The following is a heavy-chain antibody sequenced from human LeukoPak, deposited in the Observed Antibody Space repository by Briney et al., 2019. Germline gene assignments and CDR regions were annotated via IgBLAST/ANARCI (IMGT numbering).Heavy chain of an antibody. D-gene: IGHD6-19*01. J-gene: IGHJ4*02. CDR2: IHLSGTPI. Sequence: PGGSLRPSCAASGFSFSIYRMNWVRQAPGKGLEWISYIHLSGTPIHYADPVKGRFSISRDNVNNALYLQMDNLRVEDTAVYFCARDRGYARTDSGGYPVFDLWGQGTLVTVSS. CDR1: GFSFSIYR. CDR3: ARDRGYARTDSGGYPVFDL. V-gene: IGHV3-48*04.